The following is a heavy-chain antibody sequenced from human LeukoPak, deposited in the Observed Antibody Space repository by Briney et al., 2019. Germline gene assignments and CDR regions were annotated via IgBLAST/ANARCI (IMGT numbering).Heavy chain of an antibody. CDR2: INPNSGGT. D-gene: IGHD3-22*01. J-gene: IGHJ4*02. CDR3: ARADSSGYYPLDY. V-gene: IGHV1-2*02. CDR1: GYTFTGYY. Sequence: ASVKVSCKVSGYTFTGYYMHWVRQAPGQGHEWMGWINPNSGGTNYAQKFQGRVTMTRDTSISTAYMELSRLRSDDTAVYYCARADSSGYYPLDYWGQGTPVTVSS.